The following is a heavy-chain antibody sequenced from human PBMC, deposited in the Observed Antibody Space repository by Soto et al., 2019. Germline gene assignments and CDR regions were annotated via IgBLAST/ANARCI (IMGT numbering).Heavy chain of an antibody. V-gene: IGHV3-48*03. J-gene: IGHJ3*02. CDR1: GFTFSSYE. CDR3: ARGLGTMVRGVIIRAFDI. Sequence: PGGSLRLSCAASGFTFSSYEMNWVRQAPGKGLEWVSSVSSSGSTIDYADPVKGRFTISRDNAKNSLYLQMNSLRAEDTAVYYCARGLGTMVRGVIIRAFDIWGQGTMVTVSS. CDR2: VSSSGSTI. D-gene: IGHD3-10*01.